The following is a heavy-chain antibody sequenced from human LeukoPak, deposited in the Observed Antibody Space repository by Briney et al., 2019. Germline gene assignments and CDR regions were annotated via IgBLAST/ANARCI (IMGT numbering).Heavy chain of an antibody. Sequence: SETLSLTCAVYGGSLSGNYWNWIRQSPGKGLEWIGDINHSGSANYNPSLKSRVTISGDTSKNQFSLKLSSVTAADTAFYYCARGGFYDSSGYPNPLDYWGQETLVTVSS. CDR2: INHSGSA. V-gene: IGHV4-34*01. D-gene: IGHD3-22*01. CDR3: ARGGFYDSSGYPNPLDY. CDR1: GGSLSGNY. J-gene: IGHJ4*02.